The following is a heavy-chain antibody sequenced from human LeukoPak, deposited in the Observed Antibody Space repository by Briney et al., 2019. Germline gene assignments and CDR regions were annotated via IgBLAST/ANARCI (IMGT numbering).Heavy chain of an antibody. V-gene: IGHV4-39*07. J-gene: IGHJ4*02. CDR1: GGSISSSSYY. CDR3: ARDRDGSNWYGDFHY. D-gene: IGHD6-13*01. CDR2: IYYSGST. Sequence: PSETLSLTCTVSGGSISSSSYYWGWIRQPPGKGLEWIGSIYYSGSTYYNPSLKSRVTMSLDTSKNQFSLKLSSVTAADTAVYYCARDRDGSNWYGDFHYWGQGTLVTVSS.